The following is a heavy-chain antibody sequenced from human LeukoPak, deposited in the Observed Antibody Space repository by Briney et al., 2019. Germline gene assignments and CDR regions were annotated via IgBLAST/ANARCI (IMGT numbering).Heavy chain of an antibody. Sequence: GASVKVSCKASGYTFTGYYMHWVRQAPGQGLEWMGWINPNSGGTNYAQKFQGRVTMTRDTSISTAYMELSRLRSDDTAVYYCARDPLFLAAAGTGARFNWFDPWGQGTLVTVSS. CDR3: ARDPLFLAAAGTGARFNWFDP. V-gene: IGHV1-2*02. CDR2: INPNSGGT. D-gene: IGHD6-13*01. J-gene: IGHJ5*02. CDR1: GYTFTGYY.